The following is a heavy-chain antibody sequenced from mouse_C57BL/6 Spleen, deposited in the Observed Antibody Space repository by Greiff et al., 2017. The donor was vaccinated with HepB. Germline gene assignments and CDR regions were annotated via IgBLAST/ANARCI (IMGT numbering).Heavy chain of an antibody. D-gene: IGHD1-1*01. Sequence: EVKLMESGGGLVKPGGSLKLSCAASGFTFSDYGMHWVRQAPEKGLEWVAYISSGSSTIYYADTVKGRFTISRDNAKNTLFLQMTSLRSEDTAMYYCARCGSIYAMDYWGQGTSVTVSS. CDR2: ISSGSSTI. CDR3: ARCGSIYAMDY. J-gene: IGHJ4*01. CDR1: GFTFSDYG. V-gene: IGHV5-17*01.